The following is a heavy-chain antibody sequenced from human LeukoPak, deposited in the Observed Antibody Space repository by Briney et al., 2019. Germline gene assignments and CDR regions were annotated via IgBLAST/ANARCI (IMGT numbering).Heavy chain of an antibody. CDR1: GYTFTGYY. J-gene: IGHJ5*02. CDR3: ARDLGDSSGYYVP. V-gene: IGHV1-2*02. D-gene: IGHD3-22*01. Sequence: ASVKVSCKASGYTFTGYYMHWVRQAPGQGLEWMGWINPNSGGTNYAQKFQGRVTMTRDTSISTAYMELSRLRSDDTAVYCCARDLGDSSGYYVPWGQGTLVTVSS. CDR2: INPNSGGT.